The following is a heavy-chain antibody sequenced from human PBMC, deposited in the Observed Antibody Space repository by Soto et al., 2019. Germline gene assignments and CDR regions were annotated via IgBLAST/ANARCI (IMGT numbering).Heavy chain of an antibody. CDR3: AKDTYYYDSSGYYVFDY. Sequence: PGGSLRLSCADSGFTFSNYGMHWVRQAPGKGLEWVAAISYDGSNKYYADSVEGRFTISRDNSKSIVYLQMNSLRAEDTAIYYCAKDTYYYDSSGYYVFDYWGQGALVTVSS. D-gene: IGHD3-22*01. CDR2: ISYDGSNK. CDR1: GFTFSNYG. V-gene: IGHV3-30*18. J-gene: IGHJ4*02.